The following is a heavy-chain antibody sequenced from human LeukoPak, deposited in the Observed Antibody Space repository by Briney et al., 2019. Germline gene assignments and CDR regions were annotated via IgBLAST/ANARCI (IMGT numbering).Heavy chain of an antibody. Sequence: GGSLRLSCAASGFTFSNYAMSWVRQAPGKGLEWVSGISGSGDGTYYGDPVKGRFTISRDNSKNTLYLQMNSLRAEDTAVYYCAKEKQRNFDYWGQGALVTVSS. CDR1: GFTFSNYA. J-gene: IGHJ4*02. CDR3: AKEKQRNFDY. CDR2: ISGSGDGT. V-gene: IGHV3-23*01.